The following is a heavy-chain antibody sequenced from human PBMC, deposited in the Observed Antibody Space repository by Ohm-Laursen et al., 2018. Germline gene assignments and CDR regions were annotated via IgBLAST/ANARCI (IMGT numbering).Heavy chain of an antibody. D-gene: IGHD1-26*01. CDR2: ISGSAGDT. CDR3: AKGEKWEPPGY. J-gene: IGHJ4*02. CDR1: GFTSSIYA. Sequence: SLRPSCTASGFTSSIYAMSWVRQAPGKGLEWVSAISGSAGDTYSYADSVKGRFTISRDSSKNTLYLQMNSLRVEDTAVYYCAKGEKWEPPGYWGQGALVTVSS. V-gene: IGHV3-23*01.